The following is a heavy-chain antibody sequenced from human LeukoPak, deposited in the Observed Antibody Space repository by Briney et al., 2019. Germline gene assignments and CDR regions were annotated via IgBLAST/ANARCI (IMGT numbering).Heavy chain of an antibody. CDR3: ARDGNSGSYQYYYYGMGV. J-gene: IGHJ6*02. CDR2: INPNSGGT. V-gene: IGHV1-2*02. D-gene: IGHD1-26*01. CDR1: GYTFTCYY. Sequence: GAAGKVSCKASGYTFTCYYMHWVRQAPGQGLEWMGWINPNSGGTNYAQKFQGRVTITADKSTSTAYMELSSLRSEDTAVYYCARDGNSGSYQYYYYGMGVWGQGTTVTVSS.